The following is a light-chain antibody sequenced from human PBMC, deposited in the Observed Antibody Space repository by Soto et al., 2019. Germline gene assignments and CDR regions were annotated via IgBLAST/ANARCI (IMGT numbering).Light chain of an antibody. CDR1: QSISSY. Sequence: DVQMTYSPSSQSASVGDRFAITCRASQSISSYLNWYQQKPGKAPKLLIYAASSLQSGVPSRFSGSGSGTDFTLTISSLQPEDFATYYCQQSYSTPPTFGQGTKADIK. CDR3: QQSYSTPPT. J-gene: IGKJ1*01. V-gene: IGKV1-39*01. CDR2: AAS.